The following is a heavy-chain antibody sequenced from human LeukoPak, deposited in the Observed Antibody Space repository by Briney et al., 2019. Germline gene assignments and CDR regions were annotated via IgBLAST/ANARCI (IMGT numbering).Heavy chain of an antibody. CDR3: ARGSDDFWSGYSPSY. CDR1: GYTFTGYY. J-gene: IGHJ4*02. CDR2: INPNSGGT. V-gene: IGHV1-2*02. D-gene: IGHD3-3*01. Sequence: ASVKVSCKASGYTFTGYYMHWVRQAPGQGLEWMGWINPNSGGTNYAQKFQGRVSMTRDTSISTAYMELSRLRSDDTAVYYCARGSDDFWSGYSPSYWGQGTLVTVSS.